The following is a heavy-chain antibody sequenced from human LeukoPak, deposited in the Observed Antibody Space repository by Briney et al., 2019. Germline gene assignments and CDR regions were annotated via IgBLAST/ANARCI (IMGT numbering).Heavy chain of an antibody. CDR2: ISYDGSNK. Sequence: GGSLRLSCAASGFTVSSNYMSWVRQAPGKGLEWVAVISYDGSNKYYADSVKGRFTIARDNSKNTLYLQMNSLRAEDTAVYYCARGYYYDSSGQLDYWGQGTLVTVSS. CDR1: GFTVSSNY. V-gene: IGHV3-30*03. D-gene: IGHD3-22*01. J-gene: IGHJ4*02. CDR3: ARGYYYDSSGQLDY.